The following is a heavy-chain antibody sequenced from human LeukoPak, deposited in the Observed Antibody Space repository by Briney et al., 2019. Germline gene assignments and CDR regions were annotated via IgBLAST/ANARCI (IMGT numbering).Heavy chain of an antibody. Sequence: PSETLSLTCTASGGSISSYYWSWIRQPPGKGLEWIGYIYYSGSTNYNPSLKSRVTISVDTSKNQFSLKLSSVTAADTAVYYCARASGETYYYDSSGYYLFDYWGQGTLVTVSS. D-gene: IGHD3-22*01. CDR1: GGSISSYY. V-gene: IGHV4-59*01. CDR3: ARASGETYYYDSSGYYLFDY. J-gene: IGHJ4*02. CDR2: IYYSGST.